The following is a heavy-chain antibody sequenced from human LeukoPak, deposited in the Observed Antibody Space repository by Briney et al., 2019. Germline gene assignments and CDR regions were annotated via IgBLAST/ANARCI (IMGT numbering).Heavy chain of an antibody. CDR1: GFTFTNYW. D-gene: IGHD3-16*01. CDR2: IKQDRSEK. J-gene: IGHJ5*02. CDR3: AKEGGLSWFDP. Sequence: QPGGSLRLSCAASGFTFTNYWMSWVRQAPGKGLELVANIKQDRSEKYYVDSVKGRFTISRDNAKNSLYLQMNSLRAEDTAVYYCAKEGGLSWFDPWGQGTLVTVSS. V-gene: IGHV3-7*01.